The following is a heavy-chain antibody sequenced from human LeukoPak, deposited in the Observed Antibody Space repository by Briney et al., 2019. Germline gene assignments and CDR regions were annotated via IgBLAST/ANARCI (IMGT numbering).Heavy chain of an antibody. CDR3: ARGNGEQQLTGDY. CDR2: VYYTGGT. D-gene: IGHD6-13*01. J-gene: IGHJ4*02. Sequence: PSQTLSLTCSVSGGSISSGDYYWTWIRQPPGKGLEWIGYVYYTGGTDYNPSLRSRVTKSVDTSKNQFSLKLTSVTAADTAVYYCARGNGEQQLTGDYWGQGTLVTVSS. CDR1: GGSISSGDYY. V-gene: IGHV4-30-4*01.